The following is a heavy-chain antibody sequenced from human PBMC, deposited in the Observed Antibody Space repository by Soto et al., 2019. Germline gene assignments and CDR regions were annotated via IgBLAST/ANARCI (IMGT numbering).Heavy chain of an antibody. CDR2: IIPIFGTA. D-gene: IGHD6-19*01. CDR1: GGTFSSYA. J-gene: IGHJ4*02. Sequence: SVKVSCKASGGTFSSYAISWVRQAPGQGLEWVGGIIPIFGTADYAQKFQGRVTITADESTSTAYMELSSLRSEDTAVYYCARDSFPYSSGWYHYWGQGTLVTVSS. CDR3: ARDSFPYSSGWYHY. V-gene: IGHV1-69*13.